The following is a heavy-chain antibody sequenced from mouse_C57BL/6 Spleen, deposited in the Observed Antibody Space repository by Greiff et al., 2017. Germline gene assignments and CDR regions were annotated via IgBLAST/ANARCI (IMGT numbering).Heavy chain of an antibody. CDR1: GYSITSGYY. CDR2: ISYDGSN. CDR3: ARAQYDSSFDY. D-gene: IGHD2-4*01. J-gene: IGHJ2*01. V-gene: IGHV3-6*01. Sequence: DVKLVESGPGLVKPSQSLSLTCSVTGYSITSGYYWNWIRQFPGNKLEWMGYISYDGSNNYNPSLKNRISITRDTSKNQFFLKLNSVTTEDTATYYCARAQYDSSFDYWGQGTTLTVSS.